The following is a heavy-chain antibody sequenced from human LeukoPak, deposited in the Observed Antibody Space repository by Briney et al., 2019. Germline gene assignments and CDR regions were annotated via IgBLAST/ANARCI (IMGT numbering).Heavy chain of an antibody. D-gene: IGHD3-10*01. CDR1: GGSISSYY. V-gene: IGHV4-34*01. Sequence: SETLSLTCTVSGGSISSYYWSWIRQPPGKGLEWIGEINHSGSTNYNPSLKSRVTISVDTSKNQFSLKLSSVTAADTAVYYCARRRLGGYYGSGSSPNWFDPWGQGTLVTVSS. CDR3: ARRRLGGYYGSGSSPNWFDP. J-gene: IGHJ5*02. CDR2: INHSGST.